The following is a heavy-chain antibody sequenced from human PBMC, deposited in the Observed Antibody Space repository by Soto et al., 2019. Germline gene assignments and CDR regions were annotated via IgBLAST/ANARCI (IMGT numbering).Heavy chain of an antibody. CDR1: GGSISSYY. CDR2: IYYSGST. CDR3: ARRHRLWSGYYSDWFDP. V-gene: IGHV4-59*01. J-gene: IGHJ5*02. Sequence: PSETLSLTCTVSGGSISSYYWSWIRQPPGKGLEWIGYIYYSGSTNYYPSLKSRVTISVDTSKNQFSLKLSSVTAADTAVYYCARRHRLWSGYYSDWFDPWGQGTLVTVSS. D-gene: IGHD3-3*01.